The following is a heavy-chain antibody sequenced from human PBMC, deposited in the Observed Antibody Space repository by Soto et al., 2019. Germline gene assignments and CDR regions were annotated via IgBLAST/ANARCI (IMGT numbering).Heavy chain of an antibody. V-gene: IGHV1-69*06. D-gene: IGHD2-2*01. J-gene: IGHJ5*02. CDR1: GGTFSSYA. CDR2: IIPIFGTA. CDR3: ARDKDIVVVPRGYNWFDP. Sequence: SVKVSCKASGGTFSSYAISWVRQAPGQGLEWMGGIIPIFGTANYAQKFQGRVTITADKSTSTAYMELSSLRSEDTAVYYCARDKDIVVVPRGYNWFDPWGQGTLVTVSS.